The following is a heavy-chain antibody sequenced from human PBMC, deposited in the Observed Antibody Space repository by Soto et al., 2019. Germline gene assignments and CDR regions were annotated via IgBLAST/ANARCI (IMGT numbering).Heavy chain of an antibody. J-gene: IGHJ4*02. CDR3: ARGGIAAAAPPDY. CDR1: GGSISSGGYY. D-gene: IGHD6-13*01. V-gene: IGHV4-31*03. CDR2: IYYSGST. Sequence: QVQLQESGPGLVKPSQTLSLTCTVSGGSISSGGYYWSWIRQHPGKGLEWIGYIYYSGSTYYNPSLKSRVTISVDTSKNQFSLKLSSVTAADTTVYYCARGGIAAAAPPDYWGQGTLVTVSS.